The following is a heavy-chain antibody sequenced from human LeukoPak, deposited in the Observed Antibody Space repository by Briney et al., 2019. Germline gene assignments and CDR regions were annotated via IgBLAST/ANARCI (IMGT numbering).Heavy chain of an antibody. Sequence: ASVKVSCKASGYTFTSYGISWVRQAPGQGLEWMGWISAYNGNTNYAQKLQGRVTMTTDTSTSTAYMELRSLRSDDTAVYYSARDDSSGHDPVPFDYWGQGTLVTVSS. V-gene: IGHV1-18*01. CDR3: ARDDSSGHDPVPFDY. CDR2: ISAYNGNT. D-gene: IGHD3-22*01. CDR1: GYTFTSYG. J-gene: IGHJ4*02.